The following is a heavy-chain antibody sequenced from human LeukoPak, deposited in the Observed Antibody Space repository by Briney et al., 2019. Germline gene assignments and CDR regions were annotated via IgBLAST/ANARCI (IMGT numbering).Heavy chain of an antibody. J-gene: IGHJ4*02. Sequence: PGGSLRLSCAASGFTFSSYAMSWVRQAPGKGLEWVSGISGSGGSTYYADSVKGRFTISRDNSKNTLYLQMNSLRAQETAVYFCAEKPRGYCSGGSCYFDFWGQGTLVTVSS. D-gene: IGHD2-15*01. CDR1: GFTFSSYA. V-gene: IGHV3-23*01. CDR2: ISGSGGST. CDR3: AEKPRGYCSGGSCYFDF.